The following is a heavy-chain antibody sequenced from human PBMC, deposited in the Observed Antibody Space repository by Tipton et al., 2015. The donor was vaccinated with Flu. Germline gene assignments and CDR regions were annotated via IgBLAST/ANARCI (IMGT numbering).Heavy chain of an antibody. CDR1: GFIFSTYG. V-gene: IGHV3-33*06. CDR3: AKVIPEIVAGLDY. D-gene: IGHD6-19*01. Sequence: SLRLSCAASGFIFSTYGMHWVRQAPGKGLEWVAVIWYDGSNKCYADSVKGRFTISRDNSKNTLYLQMNSLRAEDTAIYYCAKVIPEIVAGLDYWGQGTLVTVSS. J-gene: IGHJ4*02. CDR2: IWYDGSNK.